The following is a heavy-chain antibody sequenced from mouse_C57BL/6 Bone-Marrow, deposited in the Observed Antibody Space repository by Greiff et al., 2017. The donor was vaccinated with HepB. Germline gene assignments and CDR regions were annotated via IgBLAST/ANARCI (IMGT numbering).Heavy chain of an antibody. Sequence: VQLQQPGAELVKPGASVKMSCKASGYTFTSYWITWVKQRPGQGLEWIGDIYPGSGSTNYNEKFKSKATLTVDTSSSTAYMQLSSLTSEDSAVYYCARDDGYVLYYFDYWGQGTTLTVSS. J-gene: IGHJ2*01. V-gene: IGHV1-55*01. CDR2: IYPGSGST. CDR1: GYTFTSYW. D-gene: IGHD2-3*01. CDR3: ARDDGYVLYYFDY.